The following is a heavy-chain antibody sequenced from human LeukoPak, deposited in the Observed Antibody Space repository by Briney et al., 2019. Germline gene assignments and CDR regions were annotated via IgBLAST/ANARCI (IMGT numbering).Heavy chain of an antibody. CDR1: GFTFSSYA. J-gene: IGHJ4*02. Sequence: PGGSLRLSCAASGFTFSSYAMSWVRQAPGKGLEWVSAISGSGGSTYYADSVKGRFTISRDNSKNTLYLQMNSLRAEDTAVYYCAKDLSTIFGVVIHFDYWGQGTLVTVSS. CDR2: ISGSGGST. CDR3: AKDLSTIFGVVIHFDY. V-gene: IGHV3-23*01. D-gene: IGHD3-3*01.